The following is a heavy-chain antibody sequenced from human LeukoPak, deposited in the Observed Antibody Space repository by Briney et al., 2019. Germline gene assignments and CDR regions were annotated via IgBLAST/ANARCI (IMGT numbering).Heavy chain of an antibody. V-gene: IGHV4-59*08. CDR2: IYYSGST. Sequence: SETLSLTCTVSGGSISSYYWSWIRQPPGKGLEWIGYIYYSGSTNYNPSLKSRFTISVDTSKNQFSLKLSSVTAADTAVYYCARHPGNWFDPWGQGTLVTVSS. J-gene: IGHJ5*02. CDR3: ARHPGNWFDP. CDR1: GGSISSYY.